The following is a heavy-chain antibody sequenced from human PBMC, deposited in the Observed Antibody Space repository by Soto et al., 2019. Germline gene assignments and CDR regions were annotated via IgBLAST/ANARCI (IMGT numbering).Heavy chain of an antibody. CDR1: GASITIGSYS. CDR2: MYHGGST. D-gene: IGHD2-2*01. CDR3: PRGVGVPSTVAYYGMDV. V-gene: IGHV4-30-2*01. J-gene: IGHJ6*02. Sequence: QLQLQESGSGLVKPSQTLSLTCAVSGASITIGSYSWSWIREPPGKGLEWIGNMYHGGSTYYTSPLKSPVTISVDRSKNQFSLKLRSVTAADTAVYYCPRGVGVPSTVAYYGMDVWGQGTTVTVSS.